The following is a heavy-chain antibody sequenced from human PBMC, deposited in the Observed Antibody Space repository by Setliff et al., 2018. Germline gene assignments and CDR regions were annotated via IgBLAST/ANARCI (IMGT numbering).Heavy chain of an antibody. CDR2: VTIYNGNT. CDR1: GYTFTDFG. Sequence: ASVKVSCKASGYTFTDFGINWVRQAPGQGLEWMGWVTIYNGNTKYAQNLQGRLTLTTDRSTSTAYMELGSLTTDDTAVYYCAIVESMVRRKNIHRHFDYWGQGIQVTVSS. D-gene: IGHD2-8*01. CDR3: AIVESMVRRKNIHRHFDY. J-gene: IGHJ4*02. V-gene: IGHV1-18*01.